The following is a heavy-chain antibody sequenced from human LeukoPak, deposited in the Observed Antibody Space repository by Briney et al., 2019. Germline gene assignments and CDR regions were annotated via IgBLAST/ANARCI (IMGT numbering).Heavy chain of an antibody. CDR1: GFTVGNNY. V-gene: IGHV3-53*01. J-gene: IGHJ1*01. D-gene: IGHD6-13*01. CDR2: IYSGGRT. Sequence: PGGPLRLSCTASGFTVGNNYMNWFRQAPGKGLEWVSLIYSGGRTYYADSVKGRFTISRDNSKNTLYLQMSSLRVEDTAVYYCARDPPGIAASVTGGWGQGTLVTVSS. CDR3: ARDPPGIAASVTGG.